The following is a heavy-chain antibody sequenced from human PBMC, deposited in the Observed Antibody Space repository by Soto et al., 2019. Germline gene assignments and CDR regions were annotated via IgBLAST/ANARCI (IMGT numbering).Heavy chain of an antibody. CDR3: ARVRGYYDSSGYPLTMFDY. J-gene: IGHJ4*02. CDR1: GGPINYSSYY. V-gene: IGHV4-39*01. CDR2: VYYSGRT. Sequence: SETLSLTCTVSGGPINYSSYYWAWIRQPPGKGLEWIGTVYYSGRTYYNPSLKSRVTISVDTSKNQFSLNLSSVTAADTAVYYCARVRGYYDSSGYPLTMFDYWGQGTLVTVSS. D-gene: IGHD3-22*01.